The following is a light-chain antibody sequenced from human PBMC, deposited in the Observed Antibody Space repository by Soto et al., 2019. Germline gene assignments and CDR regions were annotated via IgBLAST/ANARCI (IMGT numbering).Light chain of an antibody. Sequence: EIVLTQSPATLSLSPGERATLSCRASQSVSSNLAWYQQKPGQAPRLLIYDASKRATDIPTRFSGSGFGTDFPLTITSLEPEDSAVYYCQQRITWPTFGQGTKLEIK. V-gene: IGKV3-11*01. J-gene: IGKJ2*01. CDR2: DAS. CDR1: QSVSSN. CDR3: QQRITWPT.